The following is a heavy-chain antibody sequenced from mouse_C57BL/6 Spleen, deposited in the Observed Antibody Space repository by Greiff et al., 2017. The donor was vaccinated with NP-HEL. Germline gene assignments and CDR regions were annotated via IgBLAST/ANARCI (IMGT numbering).Heavy chain of an antibody. CDR3: TKRITTVVATGYFDY. J-gene: IGHJ2*01. V-gene: IGHV14-4*01. CDR1: GFTFNDYD. D-gene: IGHD1-1*01. CDR2: LSRDNGAI. Sequence: VLLMESGAELVRPGGSVKLSCTASGFTFNDYDMHWVRQAPEQGLEWIGWLSRDNGAISSASKFQGKATIPADTSSNTAYMHLSSLTTEDTAVYYGTKRITTVVATGYFDYWGQGTTRTVSS.